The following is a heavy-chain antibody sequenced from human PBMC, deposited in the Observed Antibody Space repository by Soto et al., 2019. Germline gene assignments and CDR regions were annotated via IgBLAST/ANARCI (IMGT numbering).Heavy chain of an antibody. J-gene: IGHJ4*02. Sequence: PSETLSLTCKGRGGSICRYYWSWIRQPPGKGLEWIGYIYYSGSTNYNPSLKSRVTISVDTSKNQFSLKLSSVTAEDTDVYYCAREISRYWGQGTLVTVSS. D-gene: IGHD2-15*01. CDR1: GGSICRYY. CDR2: IYYSGST. V-gene: IGHV4-59*01. CDR3: AREISRY.